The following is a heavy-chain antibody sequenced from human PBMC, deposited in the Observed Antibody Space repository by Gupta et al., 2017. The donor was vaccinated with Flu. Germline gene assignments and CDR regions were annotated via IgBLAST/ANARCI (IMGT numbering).Heavy chain of an antibody. V-gene: IGHV3-73*01. CDR2: IRSKANNYAT. Sequence: EVQRVESGGGLVQPGGSLKLSCAASGFTFSGSAMHWVRQASGKGLEWVGRIRSKANNYATVYAASVKGRFTISRDDSKNTAYLQMNSLKTEDTAVYYCTRHYYDGSGYVYWGQGTLVTVSS. CDR3: TRHYYDGSGYVY. D-gene: IGHD3-22*01. J-gene: IGHJ4*02. CDR1: GFTFSGSA.